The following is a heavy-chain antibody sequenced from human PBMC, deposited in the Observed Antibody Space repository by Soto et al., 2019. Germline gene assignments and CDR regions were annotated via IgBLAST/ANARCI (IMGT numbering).Heavy chain of an antibody. J-gene: IGHJ4*02. CDR1: GGTFSSYT. Sequence: QVQLVQSGAEVKKPGSSVKVSCKASGGTFSSYTISWVRQAPGQGLEWMGRIIPILGIANYAQKCQGRVTITADNSTSTAYMELSSMRSEDTAVYYCARYCSSTSCPRPGYWGQGTLVTVSS. CDR3: ARYCSSTSCPRPGY. D-gene: IGHD2-2*01. CDR2: IIPILGIA. V-gene: IGHV1-69*02.